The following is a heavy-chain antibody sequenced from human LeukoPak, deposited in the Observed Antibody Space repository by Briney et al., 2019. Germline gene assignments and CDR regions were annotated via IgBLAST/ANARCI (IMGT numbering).Heavy chain of an antibody. CDR3: ARGRTEWPYYYYMDV. V-gene: IGHV1-69*05. CDR2: IIPIFGTA. D-gene: IGHD3-3*01. Sequence: SVKDTCKASGGTFISYASSWVRQAPAQELEWMGGIIPIFGTANYAQKFQGRVTITTDETTSTAYMELSSLRSEDTAVSYCARGRTEWPYYYYMDVWGKGTTVTVSS. CDR1: GGTFISYA. J-gene: IGHJ6*03.